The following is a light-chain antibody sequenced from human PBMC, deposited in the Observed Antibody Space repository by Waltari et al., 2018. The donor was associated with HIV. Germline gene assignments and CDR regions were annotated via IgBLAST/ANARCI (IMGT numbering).Light chain of an antibody. CDR1: SSDVGGYTL. Sequence: QSALTQPASVAGSPRQSITISCTGTSSDVGGYTLVSWYQQHPAKAPKLMIYEVSKRPSVVSNRFSGSKSGNTASLTISGLQAEDEADYYCCAYAGSTTYVIFGGGTKLTVL. V-gene: IGLV2-23*02. CDR3: CAYAGSTTYVI. CDR2: EVS. J-gene: IGLJ2*01.